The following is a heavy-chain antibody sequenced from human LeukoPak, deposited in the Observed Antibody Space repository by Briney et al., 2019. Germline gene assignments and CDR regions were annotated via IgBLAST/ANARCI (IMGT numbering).Heavy chain of an antibody. V-gene: IGHV3-7*03. CDR1: GFMFSSNW. CDR2: IKEDGTET. Sequence: GGSLRLTCAASGFMFSSNWMSWVRLAPGKGLEWVANIKEDGTETYYVDSVKGRFTISRDNAKNSLYLQMNSLRVEDTAVYYCAKEGRSLQTYWGQGTLVTVSS. CDR3: AKEGRSLQTY. J-gene: IGHJ4*02. D-gene: IGHD5-24*01.